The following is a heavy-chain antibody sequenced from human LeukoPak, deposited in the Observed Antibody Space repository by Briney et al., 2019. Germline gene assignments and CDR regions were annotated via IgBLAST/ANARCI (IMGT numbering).Heavy chain of an antibody. V-gene: IGHV4-39*01. CDR2: IYYSGST. CDR3: ARQAHCSSTSCPFDY. CDR1: GGSISSSSYY. J-gene: IGHJ4*02. D-gene: IGHD2-2*01. Sequence: PSETLSLTCTVSGGSISSSSYYWGWIRQPPGKGLEWIGSIYYSGSTYYNPSLKSRVTISVDTSKNQFSLKLSSVTAADTAVYYCARQAHCSSTSCPFDYWGQGTLVTVSS.